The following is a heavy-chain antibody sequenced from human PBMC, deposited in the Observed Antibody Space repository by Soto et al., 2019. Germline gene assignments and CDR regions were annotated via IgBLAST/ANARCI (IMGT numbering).Heavy chain of an antibody. CDR1: GGSFSGYY. D-gene: IGHD3-10*01. V-gene: IGHV4-34*01. J-gene: IGHJ4*02. Sequence: SETLSLTCAVYGGSFSGYYWSWIRQPPGKGLEWIGEINHSGSTNYNPSLKSRVTISVDTSKNQFSLKLSSVTAADTAVYYCARGPNAYYYGSGSYYPFDYWGQGTLVTSPQ. CDR2: INHSGST. CDR3: ARGPNAYYYGSGSYYPFDY.